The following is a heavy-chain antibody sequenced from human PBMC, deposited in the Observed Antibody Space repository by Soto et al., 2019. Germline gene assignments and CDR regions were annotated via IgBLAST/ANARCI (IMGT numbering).Heavy chain of an antibody. J-gene: IGHJ5*02. D-gene: IGHD3-10*01. CDR1: GFSLTTGVX. CDR3: AHRVIMARGPSNSFGP. Sequence: SGPTLVNPTQTLTLTCSFSGFSLTTGVXVGWIRQPPGKALEWLAIIYWNDEKLYNPSLKTRLTITKDTSKNQVVLTVTDMDPVDTATYYCAHRVIMARGPSNSFGPWCQATL. CDR2: IYWNDEK. V-gene: IGHV2-5*01.